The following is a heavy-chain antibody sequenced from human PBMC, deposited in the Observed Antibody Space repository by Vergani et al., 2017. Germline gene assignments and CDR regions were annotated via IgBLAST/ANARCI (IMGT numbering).Heavy chain of an antibody. CDR2: INHSGST. CDR1: GGSFSGYY. Sequence: QVQLQQWGAGLLKPSETLSLTCAVYGGSFSGYYWSWIRQPPGKGLEWIGEINHSGSTNYNPSLKSRVTISVDTSKNQFSLKLSSVTAADTAVYYCARGYYGAGSYFKKPGGMDVWGQGTTVTVSS. J-gene: IGHJ6*02. V-gene: IGHV4-34*01. CDR3: ARGYYGAGSYFKKPGGMDV. D-gene: IGHD3-10*01.